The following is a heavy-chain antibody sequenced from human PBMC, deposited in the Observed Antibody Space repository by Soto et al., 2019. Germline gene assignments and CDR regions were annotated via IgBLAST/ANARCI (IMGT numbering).Heavy chain of an antibody. CDR3: ASRLVRLERRLPDY. V-gene: IGHV1-69*01. CDR2: IIPIFGTA. J-gene: IGHJ4*02. CDR1: GGTFSSYA. Sequence: QVQLVQSGAEVKKPGSSVKVSCKASGGTFSSYAISWVRQAPGQGLEWMGGIIPIFGTANYAQKFQGRVTITADESMSTAYMELSSLRSEDTAVYYCASRLVRLERRLPDYWGQGTLVTVSS. D-gene: IGHD1-1*01.